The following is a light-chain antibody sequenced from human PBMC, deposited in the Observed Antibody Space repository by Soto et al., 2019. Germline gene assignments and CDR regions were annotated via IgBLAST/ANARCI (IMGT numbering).Light chain of an antibody. CDR2: AAS. V-gene: IGKV1-39*01. Sequence: DIQMTQSPSTLSGSVGDRVTITCRASQTISSWLAWYHQKPGKAPELPIYAASSLQTGVPSRFSGSGSGTDFTLTISSLQPEDFATYYCQQSFSTPRTFGPGTKVDIK. CDR3: QQSFSTPRT. J-gene: IGKJ3*01. CDR1: QTISSW.